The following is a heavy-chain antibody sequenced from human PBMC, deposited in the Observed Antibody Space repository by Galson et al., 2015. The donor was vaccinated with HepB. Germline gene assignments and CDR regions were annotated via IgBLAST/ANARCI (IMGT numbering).Heavy chain of an antibody. Sequence: SLRLSCAASGFTFSSYGMHWVRQAPGKGLEWVAVISYDGSNKYYADSVKGRFTISRDNSKNTLYLQMNSLRAEDTAVYYCAKDFGPEMATTNGADYWGQGTLVTVSS. J-gene: IGHJ4*02. CDR1: GFTFSSYG. CDR3: AKDFGPEMATTNGADY. V-gene: IGHV3-30*18. CDR2: ISYDGSNK. D-gene: IGHD5-24*01.